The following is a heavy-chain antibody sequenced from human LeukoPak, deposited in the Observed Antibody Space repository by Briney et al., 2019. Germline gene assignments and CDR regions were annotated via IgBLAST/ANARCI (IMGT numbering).Heavy chain of an antibody. J-gene: IGHJ4*02. CDR1: GFTFSSYE. Sequence: PGGSLRLSCAASGFTFSSYEMNWVRQAPGKGLEWVSYISSSGSTIYYADSVKGRFTISRDNAKNSLYLQMNSLRAEDTAVYYCARGIGKARYFDYWGQGTLVTVSS. V-gene: IGHV3-48*03. CDR3: ARGIGKARYFDY. CDR2: ISSSGSTI. D-gene: IGHD4-23*01.